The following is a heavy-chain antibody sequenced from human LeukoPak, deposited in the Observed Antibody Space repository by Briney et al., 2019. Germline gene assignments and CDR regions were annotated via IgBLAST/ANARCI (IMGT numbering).Heavy chain of an antibody. CDR1: GGSISSYY. CDR2: IYYSGST. D-gene: IGHD5-18*01. J-gene: IGHJ4*02. CDR3: ARGGMYRYSYGSPFDY. V-gene: IGHV4-59*01. Sequence: SETLSLTCTVSGGSISSYYWSWIRQPPGKGLEWIGYIYYSGSTNYNPSLKSRVTISVDTSKNQFSLKLSSVTAADTAVYYCARGGMYRYSYGSPFDYWGQGTLVIVSS.